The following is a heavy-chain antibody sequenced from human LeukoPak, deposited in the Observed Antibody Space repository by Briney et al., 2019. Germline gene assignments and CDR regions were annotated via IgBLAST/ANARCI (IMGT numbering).Heavy chain of an antibody. CDR1: GFTFSSYD. V-gene: IGHV3-13*01. CDR3: ARTLRGPDKRYFDY. Sequence: GGSLRLSCAASGFTFSSYDMHWVRQATGKGLEWVSAIGTAGDTYYPGSVKGRFTISRENAKNSLYLQMNSLRAEDTAVYYCARTLRGPDKRYFDYWGQGTLVTVSS. D-gene: IGHD4-17*01. J-gene: IGHJ4*02. CDR2: IGTAGDT.